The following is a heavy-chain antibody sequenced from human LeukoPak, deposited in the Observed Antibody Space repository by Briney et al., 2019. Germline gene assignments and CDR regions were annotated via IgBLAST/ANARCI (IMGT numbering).Heavy chain of an antibody. V-gene: IGHV3-53*01. CDR1: GFSVSSND. CDR2: LYGGGGT. J-gene: IGHJ5*02. CDR3: ARGPRGFDP. Sequence: GGSLTLSCAASGFSVSSNDMSWVRQAPGKGLEWVSVLYGGGGTFYADSVKGRFTISRDNSKNTVYLQMNSLRAEDTAVYYCARGPRGFDPWGQGTLVTVSS.